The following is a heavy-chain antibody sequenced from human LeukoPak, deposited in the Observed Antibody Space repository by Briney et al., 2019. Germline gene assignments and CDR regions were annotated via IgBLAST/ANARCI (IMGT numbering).Heavy chain of an antibody. CDR2: IYTSGST. Sequence: SQTLSLTCTVSGGSISSGSYYWSWIRQPAGKGLEWIGRIYTSGSTNYNPSLKSRVTISVDTSKDQFSLNLSSVTAADTAVYYCARVTVPLWFGELGTSGWFDPWGQGTLVTVSS. D-gene: IGHD3-10*01. J-gene: IGHJ5*02. CDR1: GGSISSGSYY. CDR3: ARVTVPLWFGELGTSGWFDP. V-gene: IGHV4-61*02.